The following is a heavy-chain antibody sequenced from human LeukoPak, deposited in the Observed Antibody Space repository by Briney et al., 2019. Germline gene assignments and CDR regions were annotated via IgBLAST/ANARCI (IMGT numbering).Heavy chain of an antibody. J-gene: IGHJ4*02. CDR1: GFTVTSHY. Sequence: GGSLKLSCAASGFTVTSHYLNWVRQAPGKGLEWISFIDYRSGSLSVHYADSVKGRFTSSIDNARNSVYLQMNSLRAEDTAVYYCARDYLWAFDYWGQGTPVTVSS. CDR3: ARDYLWAFDY. CDR2: IDYRSGSL. V-gene: IGHV3-48*01. D-gene: IGHD2-21*01.